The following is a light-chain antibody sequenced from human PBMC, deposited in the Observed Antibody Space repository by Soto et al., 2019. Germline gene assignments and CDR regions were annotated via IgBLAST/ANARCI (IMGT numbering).Light chain of an antibody. CDR1: RSVSSSF. J-gene: IGKJ1*01. V-gene: IGKV3-20*01. Sequence: EIVLTQSPGTLSLSPGGRASLSCRVSRSVSSSFLAWYQQKPGQAPRLLIYGASSRATGIPDRFSGSGSGTDFTLTISRLEPEDFAVYYCQQYGSSLWTFGQGTKVDIK. CDR2: GAS. CDR3: QQYGSSLWT.